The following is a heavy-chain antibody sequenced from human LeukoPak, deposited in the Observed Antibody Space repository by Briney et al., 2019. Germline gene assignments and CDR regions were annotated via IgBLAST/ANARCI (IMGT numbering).Heavy chain of an antibody. D-gene: IGHD2-2*01. J-gene: IGHJ3*02. V-gene: IGHV1-69*13. CDR2: IIPIFGTA. CDR1: GGTFSSYA. CDR3: ARGGLYQLLHDAFDI. Sequence: SVKVSCKASGGTFSSYAISWVRQAPGQGLEWIGGIIPIFGTANYAQKFQGRVTITADESTSTAYMELSSLRSEDTAVYYCARGGLYQLLHDAFDIWGQGTMVTVSS.